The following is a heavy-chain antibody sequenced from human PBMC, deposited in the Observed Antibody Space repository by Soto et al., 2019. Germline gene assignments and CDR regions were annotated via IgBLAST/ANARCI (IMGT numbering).Heavy chain of an antibody. D-gene: IGHD6-19*01. Sequence: EVQLLESGGGLVQPGGSLRLSCAASGFTFSNYAIAWVRQAPGKGLEWVSGISGSGGTTYYADSVKGRFTISRDNSKDTRHLQMNSLRAEDTAVYSCAKTPRQWLVYFDYWGQGALVTVSS. J-gene: IGHJ4*02. CDR2: ISGSGGTT. V-gene: IGHV3-23*01. CDR1: GFTFSNYA. CDR3: AKTPRQWLVYFDY.